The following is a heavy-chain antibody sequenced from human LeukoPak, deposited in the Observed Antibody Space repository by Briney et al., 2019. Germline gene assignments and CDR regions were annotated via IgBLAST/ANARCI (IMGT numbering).Heavy chain of an antibody. Sequence: PSETLSLTCAVSGGSISSYYWSWIRQPPGKGLEWIGYIYYSGSTNYNPSLKSRVTISVDTSKNQFSLKLSSVTAADTAVYYCARVRPRDGYRYYFDYWGQGTLVTVSS. CDR2: IYYSGST. CDR1: GGSISSYY. D-gene: IGHD5-24*01. V-gene: IGHV4-59*01. J-gene: IGHJ4*02. CDR3: ARVRPRDGYRYYFDY.